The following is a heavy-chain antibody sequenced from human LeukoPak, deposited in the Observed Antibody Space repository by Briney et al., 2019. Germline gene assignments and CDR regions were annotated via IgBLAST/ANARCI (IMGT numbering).Heavy chain of an antibody. D-gene: IGHD2/OR15-2a*01. CDR1: EFTFSNYA. Sequence: PGGSLRLSCAASEFTFSNYALHWVRQAPGKGLEWVALIWYDGSNKYYTDSVKGRLTISRDNSKNTLYLQMNSLRAEDTAIYYCAREGPRGNSQFDYWGQGTLVTVSS. CDR2: IWYDGSNK. J-gene: IGHJ4*02. CDR3: AREGPRGNSQFDY. V-gene: IGHV3-33*08.